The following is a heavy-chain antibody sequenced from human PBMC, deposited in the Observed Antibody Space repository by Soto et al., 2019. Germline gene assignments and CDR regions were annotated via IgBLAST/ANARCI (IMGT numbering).Heavy chain of an antibody. V-gene: IGHV3-53*01. CDR3: ARDRMFYGMDV. D-gene: IGHD3-10*02. CDR1: GFTVNFNY. J-gene: IGHJ6*02. CDR2: IYSGGST. Sequence: GGSLRLSCAASGFTVNFNYMSWVRQAPGKGLEWVSSIYSGGSTHYADSVKGRFTISRDDSKNTVSLQMNSLRAEDTAVYYCARDRMFYGMDVWGQGTTVTVSS.